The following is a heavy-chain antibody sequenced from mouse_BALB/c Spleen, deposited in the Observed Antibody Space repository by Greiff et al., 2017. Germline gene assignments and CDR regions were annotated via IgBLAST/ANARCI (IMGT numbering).Heavy chain of an antibody. J-gene: IGHJ2*01. Sequence: QVQLQQSGPGLVAPSQSLSITCTVSGFSLTSYGVHWVRQPPGKGLEWLGVIWAGGSTNYNSALMSRLSISKDNSKSQVFLKMNSLQTDDTAMYYCARGDGYEGFFDYWGQGTTLTVSS. CDR3: ARGDGYEGFFDY. D-gene: IGHD2-2*01. CDR1: GFSLTSYG. CDR2: IWAGGST. V-gene: IGHV2-9*02.